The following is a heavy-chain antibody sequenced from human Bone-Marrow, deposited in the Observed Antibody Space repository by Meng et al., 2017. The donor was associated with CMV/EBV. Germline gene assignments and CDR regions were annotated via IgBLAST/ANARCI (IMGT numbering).Heavy chain of an antibody. J-gene: IGHJ4*02. CDR2: IYYSGST. CDR3: ARVGYSYGYTFHY. CDR1: GGSINNYY. Sequence: SETLSLTCTVSGGSINNYYWGWVRQPPGKGLEWIGHIYYSGSTYYNTSLNSRVTISVDTSKNQFSLKLSSVTAADTAVYYCARVGYSYGYTFHYWGQGTLVTGYS. V-gene: IGHV4-39*07. D-gene: IGHD5-18*01.